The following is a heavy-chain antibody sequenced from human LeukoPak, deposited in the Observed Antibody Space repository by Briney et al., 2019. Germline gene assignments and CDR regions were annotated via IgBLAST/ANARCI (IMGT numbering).Heavy chain of an antibody. J-gene: IGHJ4*02. Sequence: SETLSLTCTVSGGSISGYFWSWIRQPAGKGLEWIGRIYATGTTNYNPSLKSRVTMSVDTSKNQFSLNLTSVTAADTAVYYCARGHYDYIWGSYRNPRTYYFDYWGQGTLVTVSS. D-gene: IGHD3-16*02. V-gene: IGHV4-4*07. CDR2: IYATGTT. CDR3: ARGHYDYIWGSYRNPRTYYFDY. CDR1: GGSISGYF.